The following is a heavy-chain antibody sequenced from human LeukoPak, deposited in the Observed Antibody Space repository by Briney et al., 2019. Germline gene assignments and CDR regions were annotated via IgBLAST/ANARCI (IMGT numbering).Heavy chain of an antibody. CDR1: GGSISTYF. CDR3: ARIQNGYFDY. V-gene: IGHV4-59*01. J-gene: IGHJ4*02. CDR2: IYYSGSA. Sequence: SETLSLTYTVSGGSISTYFWSWLRQPPGKGLEWIGYIYYSGSANYSPSLESRVTISVDTSKKQFSLKLSSVTAADTAVYYCARIQNGYFDYWGQGTLVTVSS. D-gene: IGHD1-1*01.